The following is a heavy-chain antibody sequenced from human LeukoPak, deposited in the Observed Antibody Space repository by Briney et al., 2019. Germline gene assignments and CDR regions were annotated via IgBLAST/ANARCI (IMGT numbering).Heavy chain of an antibody. CDR2: INPNNGDT. J-gene: IGHJ4*02. CDR1: GYTFTDYF. CDR3: ARDQVVPTSPFCGHDPPY. V-gene: IGHV1-2*02. Sequence: GASVKVSCKASGYTFTDYFMHWVRQAPGQGLEWMGWINPNNGDTKYAQKFQGRVTMTSDTSISTVYMALSSLRSDDTAVYFCARDQVVPTSPFCGHDPPYWGQGTLVAVSS. D-gene: IGHD5-12*01.